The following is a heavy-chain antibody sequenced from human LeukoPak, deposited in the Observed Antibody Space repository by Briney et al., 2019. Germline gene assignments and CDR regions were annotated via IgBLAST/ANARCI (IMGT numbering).Heavy chain of an antibody. V-gene: IGHV3-23*01. CDR2: ISGSGDST. CDR1: GLTFGSNA. J-gene: IGHJ4*02. Sequence: GGSVPLCCAASGLTFGSNAMTWVGQAPEKGLEWVSSISGSGDSTYPADSVNSRFTISRDNSKNTLYMQMNSLRVEDTAVYYCAKGPDYQPHYWGQGTLVTVSS. D-gene: IGHD2-2*01. CDR3: AKGPDYQPHY.